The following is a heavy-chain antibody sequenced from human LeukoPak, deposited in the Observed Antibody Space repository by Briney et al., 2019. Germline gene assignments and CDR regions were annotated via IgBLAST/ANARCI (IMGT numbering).Heavy chain of an antibody. V-gene: IGHV3-9*01. CDR1: GFTFDDYA. Sequence: PGGSLRLSCAASGFTFDDYAMHWVRQAPGKGLEWVSGISWNSGSIGYADSVKGRFTISRDNAKNSLYLQMNSLRAEDTALYYCAKEYRSGSYSFGLDYWGQGTLVTVSS. D-gene: IGHD1-26*01. CDR2: ISWNSGSI. CDR3: AKEYRSGSYSFGLDY. J-gene: IGHJ4*02.